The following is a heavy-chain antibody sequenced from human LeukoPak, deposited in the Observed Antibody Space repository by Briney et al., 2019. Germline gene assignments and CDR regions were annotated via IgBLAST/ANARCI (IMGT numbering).Heavy chain of an antibody. J-gene: IGHJ4*02. CDR2: IDHSGST. CDR3: ARLKATVSIHAYFDS. Sequence: SETLSLTCTVSGGSFSSYYWTWIRQPPGKGLEWIGYIDHSGSTNYNPSLKSRVSISSDTSKNQFSLELSSVTAADTAVYYCARLKATVSIHAYFDSWGQGTLVTVSS. D-gene: IGHD4-17*01. V-gene: IGHV4-59*01. CDR1: GGSFSSYY.